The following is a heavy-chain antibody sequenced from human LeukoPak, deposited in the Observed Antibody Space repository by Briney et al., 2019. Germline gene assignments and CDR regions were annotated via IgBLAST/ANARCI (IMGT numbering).Heavy chain of an antibody. CDR3: ARGKARVRGWLQLRRFHYFDY. CDR1: GGSFSGYY. Sequence: SETLSLTCAVYGGSFSGYYWSWIRQPPGKGLEWIGEINHSGSTNYDPSLKSRVTISVDTSKNQFSLKLSSVTAADTAVYYCARGKARVRGWLQLRRFHYFDYWGQGTLVTVSS. V-gene: IGHV4-34*01. CDR2: INHSGST. D-gene: IGHD5-24*01. J-gene: IGHJ4*02.